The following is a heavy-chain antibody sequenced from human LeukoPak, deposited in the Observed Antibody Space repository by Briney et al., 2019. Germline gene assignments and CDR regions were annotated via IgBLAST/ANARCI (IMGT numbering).Heavy chain of an antibody. V-gene: IGHV4-39*01. CDR1: GASSSSSGYY. CDR3: ARHPYQLLWLSWFDP. CDR2: IYYSGST. Sequence: PSETLPLTCTFSGASSSSSGYYWGWIRQPPGKGLEWIGSIYYSGSTYYNPSLKSRVTISVDTSKNQFSLKLSSVTAADTAVYYCARHPYQLLWLSWFDPWGQGTLVTVSS. D-gene: IGHD2-2*01. J-gene: IGHJ5*02.